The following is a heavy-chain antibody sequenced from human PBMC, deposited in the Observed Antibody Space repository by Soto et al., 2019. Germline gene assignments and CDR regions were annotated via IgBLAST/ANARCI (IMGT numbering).Heavy chain of an antibody. CDR1: GGSFSGYY. CDR3: ARVGVAAARI. V-gene: IGHV4-34*01. Sequence: QVQLQQWGAGLLKPSETLSLTCAVYGGSFSGYYWSWIRQPPGKGLEWIGEINHSGSTNYNPSLKSRVTISVDTSKNQCSLKLSSVTAADTAVYYCARVGVAAARIWGQGPLVTVSS. J-gene: IGHJ4*02. D-gene: IGHD6-13*01. CDR2: INHSGST.